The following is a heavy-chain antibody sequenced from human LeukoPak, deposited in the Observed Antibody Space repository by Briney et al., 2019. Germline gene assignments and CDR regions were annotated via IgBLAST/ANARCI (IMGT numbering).Heavy chain of an antibody. CDR2: IRSKSYGGAT. CDR1: GFTFGDYT. D-gene: IGHD3-10*01. J-gene: IGHJ3*01. V-gene: IGHV3-49*03. CDR3: TRVFEGGTLTFISMVRGRTFDV. Sequence: PGGSLRLSCTASGFTFGDYTMTWFRQAPGKGLEWVGFIRSKSYGGATEYAASVKGRFTISRDDSNSIAYLQMNSLKFEDTAMYYCTRVFEGGTLTFISMVRGRTFDVWGQGTSVTVSS.